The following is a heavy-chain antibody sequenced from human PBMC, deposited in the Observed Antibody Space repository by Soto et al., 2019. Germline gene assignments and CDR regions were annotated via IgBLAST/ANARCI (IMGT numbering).Heavy chain of an antibody. CDR3: ARMNMVRGVIIYYYYGMDV. D-gene: IGHD3-10*01. V-gene: IGHV4-4*02. Sequence: SETQSLTCAVSGGSISSSNWWSWVRQPPGKGLEWIGEIYHSGSTNYNPSLKSRVTISVDKSKNQFPLKLSSVTAADTAVYYCARMNMVRGVIIYYYYGMDVWGQGTTVTVSS. CDR1: GGSISSSNW. J-gene: IGHJ6*02. CDR2: IYHSGST.